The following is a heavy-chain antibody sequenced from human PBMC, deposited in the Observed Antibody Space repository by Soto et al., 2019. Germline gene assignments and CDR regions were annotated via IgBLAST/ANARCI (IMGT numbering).Heavy chain of an antibody. CDR1: GYTFSTYG. V-gene: IGHV1-18*01. Sequence: QVQLVQSGAEVKKPGASVKVSCKASGYTFSTYGISWVRQAPGQGLEWMGGISAYNGDTETNYAQKFQGRVTMTTDTSTSAAYMELRNLRSDDTAVYYCAREAAVMAAAGPDYWGQGTLVTVSS. CDR2: ISAYNGDTET. CDR3: AREAAVMAAAGPDY. J-gene: IGHJ4*02. D-gene: IGHD6-13*01.